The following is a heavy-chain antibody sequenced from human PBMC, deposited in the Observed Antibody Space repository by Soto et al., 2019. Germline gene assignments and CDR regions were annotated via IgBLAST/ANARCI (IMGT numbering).Heavy chain of an antibody. D-gene: IGHD4-17*01. Sequence: QAHLVQSGPEVKKPGASVKVSCKGSGYIFTSYGIAWMRQAPGQGLEWMGWISAHNGKTEYAQKFQGRVTVTRDTSTSTAYLELRSFRSDDTALYYCARGRYGDYWGQGALVTVSS. J-gene: IGHJ4*02. CDR1: GYIFTSYG. CDR3: ARGRYGDY. V-gene: IGHV1-18*01. CDR2: ISAHNGKT.